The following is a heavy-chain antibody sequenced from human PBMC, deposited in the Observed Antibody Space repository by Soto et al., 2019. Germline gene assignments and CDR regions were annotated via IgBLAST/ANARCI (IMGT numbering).Heavy chain of an antibody. Sequence: SETLSLTCTVSGGSISSSSYYWGWIRQPPGKGLEWIGSIYYSGSTYYNPSLKSRVTISVDTSKNQFSLKLSSVTAADTAVYYCATGHYYDSSGYYPRVDYYYYGMDVWGQGTTVTVSS. J-gene: IGHJ6*02. V-gene: IGHV4-39*01. D-gene: IGHD3-22*01. CDR2: IYYSGST. CDR3: ATGHYYDSSGYYPRVDYYYYGMDV. CDR1: GGSISSSSYY.